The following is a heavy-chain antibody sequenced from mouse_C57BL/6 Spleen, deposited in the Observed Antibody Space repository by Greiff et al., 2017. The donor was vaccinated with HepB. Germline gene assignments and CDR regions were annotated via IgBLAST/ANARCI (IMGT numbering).Heavy chain of an antibody. CDR3: TTGEYGSSTDY. D-gene: IGHD1-1*01. J-gene: IGHJ2*01. Sequence: VQLKESGGELVRPGASVKLSCTASGFNIKDDYMHWVKQRPEQGLEWIGWIDPENGDTEYASKFQGKATITADTSSNTAYLQLSSLTSEDTAVYYCTTGEYGSSTDYWGQGTTLTVSS. CDR2: IDPENGDT. CDR1: GFNIKDDY. V-gene: IGHV14-4*01.